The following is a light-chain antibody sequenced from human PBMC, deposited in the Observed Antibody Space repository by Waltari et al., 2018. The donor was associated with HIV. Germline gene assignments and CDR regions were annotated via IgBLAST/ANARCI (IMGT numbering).Light chain of an antibody. J-gene: IGLJ1*01. CDR2: DGT. CDR1: NSDVSSYTF. Sequence: QSVLTQPRPVSGPPGQSVTISWVGMNSDVSSYTFASWYQQYSRKPPRLLSYDGTKRPSRFPHRFSGSKSGVTASLTISGLQADDEADYFCCSYSGDYVFGTGTEGTV. CDR3: CSYSGDYV. V-gene: IGLV2-11*01.